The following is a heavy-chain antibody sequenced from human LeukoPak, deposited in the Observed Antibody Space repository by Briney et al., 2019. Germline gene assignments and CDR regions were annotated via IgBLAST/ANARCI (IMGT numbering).Heavy chain of an antibody. CDR3: ARAGYCSGGSCYFDY. CDR1: GFTFGSYW. D-gene: IGHD2-15*01. J-gene: IGHJ4*02. V-gene: IGHV3-74*01. Sequence: GGSLRLSCAASGFTFGSYWMHWVRQAPGKGLVWVSRIDTDGSNTRDADSVRGRVTLSRDNAKNTLYLQMNSLGADDTAVYYCARAGYCSGGSCYFDYWGQGTQVIVSS. CDR2: IDTDGSNT.